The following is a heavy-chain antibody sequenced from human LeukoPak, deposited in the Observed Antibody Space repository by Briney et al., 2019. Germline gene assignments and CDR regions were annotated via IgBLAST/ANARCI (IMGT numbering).Heavy chain of an antibody. Sequence: GGSLRLSCAASGFTFSSYGMHWVRQAPGKGLEWVAVISYDGSNKYYADSVKGRFTISRDNSKNTLYLQMNSLRAEDTAVYYCAKEAWYYGSGSYYDYWGQGTLVTVSS. CDR3: AKEAWYYGSGSYYDY. D-gene: IGHD3-10*01. CDR1: GFTFSSYG. CDR2: ISYDGSNK. J-gene: IGHJ4*02. V-gene: IGHV3-30*18.